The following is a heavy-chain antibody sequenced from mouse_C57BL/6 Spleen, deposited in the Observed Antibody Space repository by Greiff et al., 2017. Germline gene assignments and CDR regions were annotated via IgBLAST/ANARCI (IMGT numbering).Heavy chain of an antibody. CDR2: ISSGGDYI. J-gene: IGHJ1*03. CDR1: GFTFSSYA. Sequence: EVKLMESGEGLVKPGGSLKLSCAASGFTFSSYAMSWVRQTPEKRLEWVAYISSGGDYIYYADTVKGRFTISRDNARNTLYLQMSSLKSEDTAMYYCTRDLWYFDVWGTGTTVTVSS. V-gene: IGHV5-9-1*02. CDR3: TRDLWYFDV.